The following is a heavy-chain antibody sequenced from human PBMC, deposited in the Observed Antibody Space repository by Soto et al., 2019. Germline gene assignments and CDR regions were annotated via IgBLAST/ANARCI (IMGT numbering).Heavy chain of an antibody. V-gene: IGHV1-18*01. CDR2: ISAHNGNT. D-gene: IGHD1-1*01. CDR3: ARGRYGDY. CDR1: GYAFTTYG. Sequence: GAEVKKPGASVKVSCKGSGYAFTTYGITWVRQAPGQGLEWMGWISAHNGNTNYAQKLQGRVTVTRDTSTSTAYMELRSLRSDDTAVYYCARGRYGDYWGQGALVAVSS. J-gene: IGHJ4*02.